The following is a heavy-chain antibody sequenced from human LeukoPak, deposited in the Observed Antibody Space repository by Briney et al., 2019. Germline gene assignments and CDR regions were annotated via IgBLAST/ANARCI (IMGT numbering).Heavy chain of an antibody. D-gene: IGHD3-10*01. CDR2: ISSSSSYI. CDR1: GFTFSSYS. J-gene: IGHJ3*02. CDR3: ARSGAGGGAFDI. V-gene: IGHV3-21*01. Sequence: GGSLRLSCAASGFTFSSYSMNWVRQAPGKGLEWVSSISSSSSYIYYADSVKGRFTISRDNAKNSLYLQMNSLRAEDTAVYYCARSGAGGGAFDIWGKGTMVTVSS.